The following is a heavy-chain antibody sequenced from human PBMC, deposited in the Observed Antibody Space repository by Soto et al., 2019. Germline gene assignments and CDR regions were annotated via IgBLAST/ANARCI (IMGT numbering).Heavy chain of an antibody. V-gene: IGHV4-59*01. D-gene: IGHD6-13*01. CDR2: IHYSGTT. CDR1: GGSMRNCF. Sequence: SETLSLTCTVSGGSMRNCFWTWIRQPPGKGIEWIGYIHYSGTTSFFPSYNPSLRSRVTISEDTSKNQFSLKLLSVTTADTAVYFCAAGEASSRNIATYNLYSWGQGTLVTVSS. J-gene: IGHJ4*02. CDR3: AAGEASSRNIATYNLYS.